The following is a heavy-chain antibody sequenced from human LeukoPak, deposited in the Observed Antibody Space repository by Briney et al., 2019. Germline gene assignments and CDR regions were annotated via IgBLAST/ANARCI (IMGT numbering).Heavy chain of an antibody. D-gene: IGHD5-12*01. CDR1: GFTFSDYY. V-gene: IGHV3-11*01. Sequence: GGSLRLSCAASGFTFSDYYMSWIRQAPGKGLEWVSYISSSGSTIYYADSVKGRFTISRDNAKNSLYLRMNSLRAEDTAVYYCARALNDIVATISFDPWGQGTLVTVSS. J-gene: IGHJ5*02. CDR3: ARALNDIVATISFDP. CDR2: ISSSGSTI.